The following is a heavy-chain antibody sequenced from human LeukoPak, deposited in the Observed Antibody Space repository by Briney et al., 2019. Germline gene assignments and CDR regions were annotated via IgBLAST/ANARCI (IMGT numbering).Heavy chain of an antibody. CDR3: AKDVERGFDYTNSLDY. CDR2: IWSDGTNK. CDR1: GFRFTSYG. V-gene: IGHV3-33*06. J-gene: IGHJ4*02. Sequence: PGGSLRLSCAASGFRFTSYGMHWVRQAPGKGLEWVAVIWSDGTNKYYADSVKGRFAISRDDFNNTVYLQMNSLRAEDTAVYYCAKDVERGFDYTNSLDYWGQGTLVTVSS. D-gene: IGHD4-11*01.